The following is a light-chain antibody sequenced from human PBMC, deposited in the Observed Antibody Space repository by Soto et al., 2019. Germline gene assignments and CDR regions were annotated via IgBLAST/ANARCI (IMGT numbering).Light chain of an antibody. CDR2: APS. V-gene: IGKV1-39*01. CDR1: QGISTY. Sequence: DIQMTQSPSSLSASVGDRLTITCRASQGISTYLNWYQQKPGKAPKLLIYAPSTLQSGVPSRFSGSGSETDFTLTISSLQPEDFATYSCQQNYTAPLTFGGGTKVDIK. CDR3: QQNYTAPLT. J-gene: IGKJ4*01.